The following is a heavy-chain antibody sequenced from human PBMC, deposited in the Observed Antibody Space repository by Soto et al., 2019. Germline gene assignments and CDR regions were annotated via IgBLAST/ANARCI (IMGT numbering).Heavy chain of an antibody. J-gene: IGHJ6*02. D-gene: IGHD2-21*01. CDR2: ISSSGSAI. CDR3: ARDISVSWSWVYGMDV. V-gene: IGHV3-48*03. CDR1: AFTFSSYE. Sequence: GGSLRLSCAASAFTFSSYEMNWVRQAPGKGLEWISYISSSGSAIYYADSVKGRLTTSRDNAKNSLYLQMNSLRAEDTAIYYCARDISVSWSWVYGMDVWGQGTTVTVSS.